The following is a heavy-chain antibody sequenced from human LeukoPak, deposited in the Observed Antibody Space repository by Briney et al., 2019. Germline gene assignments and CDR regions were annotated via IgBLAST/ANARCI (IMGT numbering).Heavy chain of an antibody. J-gene: IGHJ4*02. CDR1: GFTFSGYS. V-gene: IGHV3-7*04. CDR2: IKGDGSGI. D-gene: IGHD3-10*01. Sequence: PGGSLRLSCAASGFTFSGYSMTWVRQAPGKGLEWVANIKGDGSGIYYVDSVKGRFTISRDNTKNSLYLQMNSLRAEDTAVYYCARARTLVWGVIGYYFDYWGQGTLVTASS. CDR3: ARARTLVWGVIGYYFDY.